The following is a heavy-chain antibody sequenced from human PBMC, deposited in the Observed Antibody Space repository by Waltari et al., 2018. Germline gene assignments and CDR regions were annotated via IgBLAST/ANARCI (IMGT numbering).Heavy chain of an antibody. D-gene: IGHD6-19*01. CDR1: GGSISSSSYY. CDR3: ARVGPTSGWYSDY. CDR2: SYYSGST. Sequence: QLQLQESGPGLVKPSETLSLTCTVSGGSISSSSYYWGWIRQPPGKGLGWCGSSYYSGSTYSNPSLKSRVTISVDTSKNQFSLKLSSATAADPAVDYCARVGPTSGWYSDYWGQGTLVTVSS. V-gene: IGHV4-39*07. J-gene: IGHJ4*02.